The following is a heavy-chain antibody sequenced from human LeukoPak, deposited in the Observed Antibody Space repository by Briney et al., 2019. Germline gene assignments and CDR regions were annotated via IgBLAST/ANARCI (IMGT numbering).Heavy chain of an antibody. Sequence: PGGSLRLSCAASGFTFSSYAMSWVRQAPGKGLEWVSTFLNSGARAYYADSVKGRFTISRDNSKDTLYMQMNSLRAEDTAVYYCARTNGSYGGFDFWGQGALVTVSS. CDR2: FLNSGARA. CDR1: GFTFSSYA. J-gene: IGHJ4*02. CDR3: ARTNGSYGGFDF. V-gene: IGHV3-23*01. D-gene: IGHD1-26*01.